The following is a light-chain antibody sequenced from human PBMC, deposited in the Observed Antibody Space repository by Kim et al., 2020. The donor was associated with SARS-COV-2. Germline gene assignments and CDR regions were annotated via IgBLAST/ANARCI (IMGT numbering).Light chain of an antibody. CDR3: SAWDGSLNGCV. CDR2: SNN. J-gene: IGLJ3*02. V-gene: IGLV1-44*01. Sequence: GQRVTISCSGSSSNIGRNTVNWYQHLPGTAPKLLLYSNNQRPSGVPDRVSGSKSGTSASLDISGLQSDDEADYYCSAWDGSLNGCVFGGGTQLTVL. CDR1: SSNIGRNT.